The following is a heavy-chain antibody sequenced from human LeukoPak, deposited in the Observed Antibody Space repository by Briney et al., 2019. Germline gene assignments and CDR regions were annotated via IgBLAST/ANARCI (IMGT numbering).Heavy chain of an antibody. V-gene: IGHV3-23*01. Sequence: PGGSLRLSCAASGFTFSSYAMSWVRQAPGKGLEWVSAISGSGGSTYYADSVKGRFTISRDNSKNTLYLQMNSLRAEDTAVYYCAKPGYCSSTSCYNLFYYYYGMDVWGQGTTVTVSS. CDR1: GFTFSSYA. D-gene: IGHD2-2*02. J-gene: IGHJ6*02. CDR3: AKPGYCSSTSCYNLFYYYYGMDV. CDR2: ISGSGGST.